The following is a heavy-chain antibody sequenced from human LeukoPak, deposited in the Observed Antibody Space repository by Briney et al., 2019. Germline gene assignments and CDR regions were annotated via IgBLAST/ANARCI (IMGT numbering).Heavy chain of an antibody. CDR2: ISGSGGST. CDR1: GFTFSSYA. J-gene: IGHJ4*02. D-gene: IGHD4-17*01. CDR3: AKDFYGDCRYYFDY. Sequence: GGSLRLSCAASGFTFSSYAMSWVRQAPGKGLEWVSAISGSGGSTYHADSVKGRFTISRDNSKNTLYLQMNSLRAEDTAVYYCAKDFYGDCRYYFDYWGQGTLVTVSS. V-gene: IGHV3-23*01.